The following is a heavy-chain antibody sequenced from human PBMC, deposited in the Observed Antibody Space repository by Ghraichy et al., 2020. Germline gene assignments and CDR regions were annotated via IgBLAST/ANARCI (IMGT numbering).Heavy chain of an antibody. CDR2: IYDNGDT. J-gene: IGHJ5*02. D-gene: IGHD1-7*01. V-gene: IGHV4-59*01. CDR1: GGSFSGYY. Sequence: SETLSLTCSVSGGSFSGYYWNWIRQPPGKGLEWIGYIYDNGDTTYNPSLKSRVTISLDTSKNQFSLTLSSGTAADTAVYYCARGELQSKSYGGFDPWGQGTLVIVSS. CDR3: ARGELQSKSYGGFDP.